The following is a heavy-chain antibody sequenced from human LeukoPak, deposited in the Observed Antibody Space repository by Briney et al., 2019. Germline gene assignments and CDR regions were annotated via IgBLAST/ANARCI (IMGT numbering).Heavy chain of an antibody. V-gene: IGHV4-59*01. CDR3: ARGVYIAAAQYGY. J-gene: IGHJ4*02. CDR1: GGSISSYY. D-gene: IGHD6-13*01. Sequence: SETLSLTCTVSGGSISSYYWSWIRQPPGKGLEWIGYIYYSETTNYNPSLKSRVTISVDTSKNQFSLKLSSVTAADTAAYYCARGVYIAAAQYGYWGQGTLVTVSS. CDR2: IYYSETT.